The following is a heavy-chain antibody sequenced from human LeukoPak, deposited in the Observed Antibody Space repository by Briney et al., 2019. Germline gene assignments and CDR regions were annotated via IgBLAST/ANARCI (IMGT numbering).Heavy chain of an antibody. D-gene: IGHD3-10*01. CDR3: ARESGGPKVRGVISP. Sequence: ASVKVSFKDTGYTLTSYGISWVRQAPGQGREWMGRIIPILGIANYAQKFQGRVTITAEKSTRTAYMELSSLRSEDTAVYYCARESGGPKVRGVISPWGEGTLVTVSA. V-gene: IGHV1-69*04. CDR1: GYTLTSYG. CDR2: IIPILGIA. J-gene: IGHJ5*02.